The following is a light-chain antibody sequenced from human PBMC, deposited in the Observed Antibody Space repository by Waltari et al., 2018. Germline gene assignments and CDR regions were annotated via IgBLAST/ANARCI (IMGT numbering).Light chain of an antibody. Sequence: QSVLTQSPSASGTPGQRVTISCSGSSPNIGSNTVNWYKQVPGTAPKLLISTNNQRPSGFPDRFSGSKSCTSASLAISGLQSEDEADYFCAAWDDSLNGWVFGGGTKLSVL. J-gene: IGLJ3*02. V-gene: IGLV1-44*01. CDR1: SPNIGSNT. CDR2: TNN. CDR3: AAWDDSLNGWV.